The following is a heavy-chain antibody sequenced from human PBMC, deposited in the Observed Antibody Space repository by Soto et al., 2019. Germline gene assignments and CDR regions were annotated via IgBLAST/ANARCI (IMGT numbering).Heavy chain of an antibody. D-gene: IGHD3-16*02. J-gene: IGHJ4*02. CDR3: ARRVIGGFQY. CDR1: GASISSYY. CDR2: IYNSGST. Sequence: SETLSLTCNVSGASISSYYCSWIRQPPEKGLEWIAYIYNSGSTNYNPSLKRRVTISVDTSKNQFSLALSSLTAAHTAVYYAARRVIGGFQYWGQGTRVTVSS. V-gene: IGHV4-59*01.